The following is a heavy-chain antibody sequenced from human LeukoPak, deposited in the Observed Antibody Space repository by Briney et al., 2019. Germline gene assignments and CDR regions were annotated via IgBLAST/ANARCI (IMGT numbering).Heavy chain of an antibody. D-gene: IGHD6-13*01. CDR1: GDSISSGSYY. V-gene: IGHV4-61*02. CDR2: ISSNGDT. J-gene: IGHJ6*03. Sequence: PSETLSLTCTVSGDSISSGSYYSSWIRQPAGKGLEWIGRISSNGDTKFNPSLKSRVTISLDTSKNQFSLKLSSATAADTAVYYCASRHSKQQPYYYYMDIWGKGTTVTVSS. CDR3: ASRHSKQQPYYYYMDI.